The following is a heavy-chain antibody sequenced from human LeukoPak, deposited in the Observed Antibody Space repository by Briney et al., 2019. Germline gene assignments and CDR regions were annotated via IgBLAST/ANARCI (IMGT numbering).Heavy chain of an antibody. CDR3: ARRSGTYHAFDI. V-gene: IGHV4-39*01. CDR1: GGSISSNGYY. D-gene: IGHD1-26*01. J-gene: IGHJ3*02. Sequence: SETLSLTCTVSGGSISSNGYYWGWLRQPPGKGLEWIGSFYYTGSTFYSPSLKSRVTISVDTSKNQFSLKLSSVTAADTAVYYCARRSGTYHAFDIWGQGTMVTVSS. CDR2: FYYTGST.